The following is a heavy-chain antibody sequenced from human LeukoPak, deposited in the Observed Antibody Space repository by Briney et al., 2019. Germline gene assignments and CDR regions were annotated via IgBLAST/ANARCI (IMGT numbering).Heavy chain of an antibody. D-gene: IGHD3-22*01. CDR3: ARHRYYYDSSGYYYQP. CDR2: IYYIGST. Sequence: PSETLSLTCTVSGASISSYYWSWFRQPPGKGLEWIGYIYYIGSTNYNPSLKSRVTISVDASKDQFSLRLSSVTAADTAVYYCARHRYYYDSSGYYYQPWGQGTLVTVSS. CDR1: GASISSYY. J-gene: IGHJ5*02. V-gene: IGHV4-59*01.